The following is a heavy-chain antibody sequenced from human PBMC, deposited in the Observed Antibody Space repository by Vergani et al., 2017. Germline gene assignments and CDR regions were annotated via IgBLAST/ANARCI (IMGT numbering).Heavy chain of an antibody. D-gene: IGHD3-9*01. CDR2: ISGSGGST. Sequence: VQLVQSGSELKKPGASVQVSCKASGFTFSSYAMSWVRQAPGKGLEWVSAISGSGGSTYYADSVKGRFTISRDNSKNTLYLQMNSLRAEDTAVYYCAKADGLRYFDWLLFFYWGQGTLVTVSS. J-gene: IGHJ4*02. CDR1: GFTFSSYA. V-gene: IGHV3-23*04. CDR3: AKADGLRYFDWLLFFY.